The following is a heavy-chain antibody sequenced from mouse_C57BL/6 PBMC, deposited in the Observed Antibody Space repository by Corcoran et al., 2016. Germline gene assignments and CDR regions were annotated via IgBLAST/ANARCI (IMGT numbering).Heavy chain of an antibody. J-gene: IGHJ3*01. CDR1: GYTFTDYY. CDR3: ARGGAYYSNYVAWVAY. D-gene: IGHD2-5*01. V-gene: IGHV1-19*01. CDR2: INPYNGGT. Sequence: EVQLQQSGPVLVKPGASVKMSCKASGYTFTDYYMNWVKQSHGKSLEWIGVINPYNGGTSYNQKFKGKATLTVDKSSSTDYMELNSLTSEDSAVYYCARGGAYYSNYVAWVAYWGQGTLVTVSA.